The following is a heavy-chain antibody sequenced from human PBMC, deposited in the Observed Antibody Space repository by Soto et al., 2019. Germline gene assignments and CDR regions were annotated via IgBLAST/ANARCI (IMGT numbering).Heavy chain of an antibody. V-gene: IGHV3-23*01. J-gene: IGHJ6*02. CDR2: ISGSGGST. CDR1: GFAFSAYA. CDR3: AKTVAGTRTYYYYYGMDV. D-gene: IGHD6-19*01. Sequence: GGALRLSCAASGFAFSAYAMTWVRQAPGKGLEWVSDISGSGGSTYYADSEKGRFTISRDNSKNTLYLQMNSLRAEDTAVYYCAKTVAGTRTYYYYYGMDVWGQGTTVTVSS.